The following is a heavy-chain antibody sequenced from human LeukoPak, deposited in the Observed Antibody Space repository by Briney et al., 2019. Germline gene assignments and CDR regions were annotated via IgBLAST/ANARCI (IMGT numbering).Heavy chain of an antibody. Sequence: GGSLRLSCAASGFTVSSNYMSWVRQAPGKGLEWVSAISGSGGSTYYADSVKGRFTISRDNSKNTLYLQMNSLRAEDTAVYYCAKGSGNFDYWGQGTLVTVSS. CDR1: GFTVSSNY. CDR3: AKGSGNFDY. CDR2: ISGSGGST. J-gene: IGHJ4*02. D-gene: IGHD2-15*01. V-gene: IGHV3-23*01.